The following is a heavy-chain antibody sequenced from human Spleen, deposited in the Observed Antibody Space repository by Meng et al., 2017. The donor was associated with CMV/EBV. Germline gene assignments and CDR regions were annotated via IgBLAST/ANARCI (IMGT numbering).Heavy chain of an antibody. D-gene: IGHD2-2*01. V-gene: IGHV1-2*02. CDR2: IHPHRGDT. J-gene: IGHJ4*02. CDR3: ARDWRYCSSTSCYLFDY. CDR1: GYTFTAHY. Sequence: ASVKVSCKASGYTFTAHYFHWVRQAPGQGLEWMGWIHPHRGDTNYAQQFQGRVTLTRDTSINTGYMELTRLTSDDTAVYYCARDWRYCSSTSCYLFDYWGQGTLVTVSS.